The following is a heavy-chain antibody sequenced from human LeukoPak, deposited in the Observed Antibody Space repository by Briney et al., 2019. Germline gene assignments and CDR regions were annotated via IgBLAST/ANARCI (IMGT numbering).Heavy chain of an antibody. Sequence: SETLSLTCAVYGGSFSDYYWSWIRQPPGKGLEWIGEINPSGSTNYSPSLKSRVTISVDTSKNQFSLKLSSVAAADTAVYFCARVGYSYVINDWSRTGLGAYPTRYYYHMDVWDKGTTVTVSS. CDR1: GGSFSDYY. V-gene: IGHV4-34*01. J-gene: IGHJ6*03. CDR3: ARVGYSYVINDWSRTGLGAYPTRYYYHMDV. D-gene: IGHD5-18*01. CDR2: INPSGST.